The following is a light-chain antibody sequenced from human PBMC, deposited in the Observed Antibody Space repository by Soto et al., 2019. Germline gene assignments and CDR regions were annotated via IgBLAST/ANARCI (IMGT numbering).Light chain of an antibody. CDR3: QQYNSYPT. J-gene: IGKJ4*01. CDR1: QSISSW. CDR2: KAS. V-gene: IGKV1-5*03. Sequence: DIQMTQSPSTLSASVGDRVTITCRASQSISSWLAWYQQKPGKAPKLLIYKASSLESGVPSRFSSSGSGTEFTLTISSLQPDDFATYYCQQYNSYPTCGGGTKVEIK.